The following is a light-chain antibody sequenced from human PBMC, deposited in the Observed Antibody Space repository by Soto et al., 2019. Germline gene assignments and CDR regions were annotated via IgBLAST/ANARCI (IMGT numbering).Light chain of an antibody. CDR1: QDISSW. CDR3: QHDNSDSEA. CDR2: KAS. J-gene: IGKJ1*01. Sequence: IQMTQSTSSLSASVWDRVAISCRASQDISSWLAWYQQKPGKAPKLLFYKASTLKSGVPSRFSGSGSGTEFPLTISSLQSDDVATDYCQHDNSDSEAFGQGTKV. V-gene: IGKV1-5*03.